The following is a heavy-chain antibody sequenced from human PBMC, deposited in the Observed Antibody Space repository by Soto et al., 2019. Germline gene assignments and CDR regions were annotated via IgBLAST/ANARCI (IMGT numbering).Heavy chain of an antibody. CDR2: INHSGSA. V-gene: IGHV4-34*01. Sequence: PSETLSLTCAVYGGSFNDYYWSWIRQPPGKGLEWIGEINHSGSANHNPSLKSRVAISVDTSKNQFSLALSSVTAADTAVYYCAGDIAARVDVWGQGTTVTVSS. J-gene: IGHJ6*02. CDR3: AGDIAARVDV. CDR1: GGSFNDYY. D-gene: IGHD6-6*01.